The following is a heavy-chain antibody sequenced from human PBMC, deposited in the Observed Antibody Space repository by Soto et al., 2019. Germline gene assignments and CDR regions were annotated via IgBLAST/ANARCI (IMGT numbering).Heavy chain of an antibody. CDR2: IIPIFGTA. D-gene: IGHD3-9*01. V-gene: IGHV1-69*06. CDR1: GGTFSSYA. J-gene: IGHJ6*02. CDR3: ASSPHVLRYFDWLYPGYYYYGMDV. Sequence: SVKVSCKASGGTFSSYAISWVRQAPGQGLEWMGGIIPIFGTANYAQKFQGRVTITADKSTSTAYMELSSLRSEGTAVYYCASSPHVLRYFDWLYPGYYYYGMDVWGQGTTVTVSS.